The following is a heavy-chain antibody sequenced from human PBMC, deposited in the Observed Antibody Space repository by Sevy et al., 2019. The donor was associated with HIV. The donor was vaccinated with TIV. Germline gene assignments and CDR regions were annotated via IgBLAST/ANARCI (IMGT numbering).Heavy chain of an antibody. CDR2: IRYDGSNK. V-gene: IGHV3-33*01. D-gene: IGHD5-18*01. CDR3: AREKVDTSMIFVEYYGMDV. Sequence: GGSLRLSCAASGFSFSSYDMHWVRQAPGMGLEWVAVIRYDGSNKHYGDSVKGRFTISRDNSKNALYLQMSSLRAEDTAVYYCAREKVDTSMIFVEYYGMDVWGQVTTVTVSS. J-gene: IGHJ6*01. CDR1: GFSFSSYD.